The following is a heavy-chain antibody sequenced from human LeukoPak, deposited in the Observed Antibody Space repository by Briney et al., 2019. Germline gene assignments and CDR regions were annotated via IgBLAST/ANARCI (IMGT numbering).Heavy chain of an antibody. CDR3: ARDGLDIVVVPAAQNWFDP. Sequence: GGSLRLSCAASGLTFSDYYTSWIRQAPGKGLEWVSYISSSGSTIYYADSVKGRFTISRDNAKNSLYLQMNSLRAEDTAVYYCARDGLDIVVVPAAQNWFDPWGQGTLVTVSS. CDR1: GLTFSDYY. V-gene: IGHV3-11*04. CDR2: ISSSGSTI. J-gene: IGHJ5*02. D-gene: IGHD2-2*03.